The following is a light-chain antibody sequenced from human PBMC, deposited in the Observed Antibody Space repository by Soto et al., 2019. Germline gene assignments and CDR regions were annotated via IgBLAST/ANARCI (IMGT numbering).Light chain of an antibody. CDR1: QSVKTY. V-gene: IGKV3-11*01. J-gene: IGKJ4*01. Sequence: ETVLTQSPATLSLSPGARATLSCRASQSVKTYLAWYQQKPGQVPRLLIYDASNRATGIPARFSGSGSGTDFTLTISSLAPEDFAVYYCQSRSSWPPVLTFGGGTKVEIK. CDR2: DAS. CDR3: QSRSSWPPVLT.